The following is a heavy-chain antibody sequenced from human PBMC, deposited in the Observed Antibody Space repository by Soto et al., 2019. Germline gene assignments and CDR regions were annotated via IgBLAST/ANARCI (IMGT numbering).Heavy chain of an antibody. V-gene: IGHV4-34*01. CDR2: INHSGST. Sequence: QVQLQQWGAGLLKPSETLSLTCAVYGGSFSGYYWNWIRQPPGKGLEWMGEINHSGSTNYNPSLKSRVNISVDTSKNHFALKLSYVTAADTAVYYCARGWGRIFDYWGQGTLVTVSS. CDR1: GGSFSGYY. J-gene: IGHJ4*02. CDR3: ARGWGRIFDY. D-gene: IGHD7-27*01.